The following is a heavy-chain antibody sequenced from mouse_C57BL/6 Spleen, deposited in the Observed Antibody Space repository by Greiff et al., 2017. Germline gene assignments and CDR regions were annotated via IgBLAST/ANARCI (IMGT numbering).Heavy chain of an antibody. D-gene: IGHD5-1*01. CDR1: GYTFTSYW. J-gene: IGHJ2*01. V-gene: IGHV1-5*01. Sequence: VQLKESGTVLARPGASVKMSCKTSGYTFTSYWMHWVKQRPGQGLEWIGAIYPGNSDTSYNQKFKGKAKLTAVTSASTAYMELSSLTNEDSAVYYCTGEYGEGPYYFDYWGQGTTLTVSS. CDR2: IYPGNSDT. CDR3: TGEYGEGPYYFDY.